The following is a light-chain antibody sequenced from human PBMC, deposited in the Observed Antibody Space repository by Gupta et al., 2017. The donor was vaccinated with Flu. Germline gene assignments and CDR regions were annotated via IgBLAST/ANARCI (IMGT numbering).Light chain of an antibody. CDR1: QTLLDSYGDIY. V-gene: IGKV2-30*01. CDR2: KGS. J-gene: IGKJ2*02. CDR3: MQRKRPRRT. Sequence: VTLGKSASISCRSSQTLLDSYGDIYLDWFQPRPGQSPRRLIYKGSTRDSGVPDRFIGSGSGTDFTLNISRVEAEDVGVYYCMQRKRPRRTFGQGTPVEIK.